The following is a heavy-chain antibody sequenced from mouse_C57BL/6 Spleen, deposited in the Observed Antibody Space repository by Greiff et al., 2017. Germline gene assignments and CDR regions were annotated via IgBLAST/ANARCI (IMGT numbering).Heavy chain of an antibody. CDR1: GFTFSSYA. CDR3: AREGGIYYGYYYAMDY. Sequence: EVQGVESGGGLVKPGGSLKLSCAASGFTFSSYAMSWVRQTPEKRLEWVATIRDGGSYTYYPDNVKGRFTISRDNAKNNLYMQMSHLKSEDTAMYYCAREGGIYYGYYYAMDYWGQGTSVTVSS. CDR2: IRDGGSYT. D-gene: IGHD2-2*01. V-gene: IGHV5-4*01. J-gene: IGHJ4*01.